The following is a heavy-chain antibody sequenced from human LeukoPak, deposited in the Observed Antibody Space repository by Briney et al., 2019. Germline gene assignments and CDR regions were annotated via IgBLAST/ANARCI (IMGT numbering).Heavy chain of an antibody. Sequence: GGSLRLSCAASGFTFSSYSMNWVRQAPGKGLDGVSSISSSSSYIYYADSVKGRFTISRDNAKNSLYLQMNSLRAEDTAVYYCARGIGPYYDFWSGYYPLGDVWGQGTTVTVSS. J-gene: IGHJ6*02. D-gene: IGHD3-3*01. V-gene: IGHV3-21*01. CDR1: GFTFSSYS. CDR2: ISSSSSYI. CDR3: ARGIGPYYDFWSGYYPLGDV.